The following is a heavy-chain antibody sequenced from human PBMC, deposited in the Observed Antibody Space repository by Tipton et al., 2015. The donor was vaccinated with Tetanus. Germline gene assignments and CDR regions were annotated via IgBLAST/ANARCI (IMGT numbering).Heavy chain of an antibody. CDR2: ISGSGGST. V-gene: IGHV3-23*01. CDR3: AKVQTQGITVVSPNAFDI. J-gene: IGHJ3*02. D-gene: IGHD4-23*01. CDR1: GFTFSSYA. Sequence: SLRLSCAASGFTFSSYAMSWVRQAPGKGLEWVSAISGSGGSTYYADSVKGRFTISRGNSKNTLYLQMNSLRAEDTAVYYCAKVQTQGITVVSPNAFDIWGQGTMVSVSS.